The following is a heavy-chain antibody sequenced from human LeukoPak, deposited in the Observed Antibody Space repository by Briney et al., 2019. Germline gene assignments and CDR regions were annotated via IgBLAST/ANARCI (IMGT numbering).Heavy chain of an antibody. V-gene: IGHV3-53*05. Sequence: GGSLRLSCAASGFTVSSNYMSWVRQAPGKGLEYVSVLYHDGGTYSADSVKGRFTISRDNAKNIVFLQMDSLRLEDTAVYYCAKDQVGYCSSTSGYMGYWGQGSLVAVSS. CDR1: GFTVSSNY. D-gene: IGHD2-2*02. CDR2: LYHDGGT. CDR3: AKDQVGYCSSTSGYMGY. J-gene: IGHJ4*02.